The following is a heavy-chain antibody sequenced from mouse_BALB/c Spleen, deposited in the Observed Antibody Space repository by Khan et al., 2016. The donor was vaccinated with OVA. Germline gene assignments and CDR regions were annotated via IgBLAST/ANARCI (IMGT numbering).Heavy chain of an antibody. CDR3: ARGRAY. CDR1: GYSITSDYA. CDR2: IHCSGST. D-gene: IGHD3-3*01. Sequence: EVQLQESGPGLVKPSQSLSLTCTVTGYSITSDYAWNWIRQFPGNKLEWMGYIHCSGSTSYNPYLKSRNSITRDTSKNQFFLHLNSVTSEDTATYYCARGRAYWGQGTLVTVSA. V-gene: IGHV3-2*02. J-gene: IGHJ3*01.